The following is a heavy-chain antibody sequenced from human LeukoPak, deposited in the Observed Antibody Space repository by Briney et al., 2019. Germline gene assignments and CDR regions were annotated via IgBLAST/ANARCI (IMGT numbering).Heavy chain of an antibody. D-gene: IGHD1-26*01. CDR3: AKRSGSYLRGGGEMDY. Sequence: GSLRLSYAASGFTFSSYAMSWVRQAPGKGLEWVSAISGSGGSTYYADSVKGRFTISRDNSKNTLYLQMNSLRAEDTAVYYCAKRSGSYLRGGGEMDYWGQGTLVTVSS. CDR1: GFTFSSYA. V-gene: IGHV3-23*01. J-gene: IGHJ4*02. CDR2: ISGSGGST.